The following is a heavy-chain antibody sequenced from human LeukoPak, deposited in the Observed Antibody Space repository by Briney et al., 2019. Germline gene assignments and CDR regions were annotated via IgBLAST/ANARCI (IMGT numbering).Heavy chain of an antibody. CDR2: IYDSGST. D-gene: IGHD3-10*01. CDR1: GGSISSGGYA. Sequence: EASETLSLTCAVSGGSISSGGYAWSWIRQPPGKGLEWIGYIYDSGSTYYNPSLKSRVTISLDRSKNQFSLKLSSVTAADTAVYYCARYGGSGTYFFDYWGQGTLVTVSS. J-gene: IGHJ4*02. V-gene: IGHV4-30-2*01. CDR3: ARYGGSGTYFFDY.